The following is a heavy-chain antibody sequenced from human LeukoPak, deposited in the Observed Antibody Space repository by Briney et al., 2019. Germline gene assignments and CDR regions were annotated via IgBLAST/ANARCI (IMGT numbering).Heavy chain of an antibody. CDR2: ISLLGDTI. CDR3: VREYSDQLLWTALDY. J-gene: IGHJ4*02. CDR1: GFTFSDYW. Sequence: GGSLRLSCVASGFTFSDYWMNWIRQAPGKGLEWVSYISLLGDTIYYADSVKGRFTISRDNAKNSLFLQMSSLRPEDTAIYYCVREYSDQLLWTALDYWGQGALVTVSS. D-gene: IGHD2-2*01. V-gene: IGHV3-11*04.